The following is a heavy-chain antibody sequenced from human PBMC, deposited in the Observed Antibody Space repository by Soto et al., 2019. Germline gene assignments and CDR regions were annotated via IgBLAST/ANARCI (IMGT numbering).Heavy chain of an antibody. CDR3: ARDRRYCSSTSCHAGDYYYYYYGMDV. J-gene: IGHJ6*02. CDR1: GGSISSYY. CDR2: IYYSGSA. D-gene: IGHD2-2*01. V-gene: IGHV4-59*01. Sequence: SETLSLTCTVSGGSISSYYWSWIRQPPGKGLEWIGYIYYSGSANYNPSLKSRVTISVDTSKNQFSLKLSSVTAADTAVYYCARDRRYCSSTSCHAGDYYYYYYGMDVWGQGTTVTVSS.